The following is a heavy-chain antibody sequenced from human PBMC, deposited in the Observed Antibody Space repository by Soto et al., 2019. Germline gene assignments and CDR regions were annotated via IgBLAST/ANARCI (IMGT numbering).Heavy chain of an antibody. CDR3: AKGTGGTCYSSVDG. D-gene: IGHD2-15*01. CDR1: GFTFSSYA. J-gene: IGHJ1*01. CDR2: ICDSDSGT. V-gene: IGHV3-23*01. Sequence: EVQLLESGGGLVQPGESLRLSCAASGFTFSSYAMTWVRQAPGKGLEWVSAICDSDSGTYYADSVRGRFTISRDNSKSILYLQMDSLIAEDTALYDCAKGTGGTCYSSVDGWGQGNLFTVSS.